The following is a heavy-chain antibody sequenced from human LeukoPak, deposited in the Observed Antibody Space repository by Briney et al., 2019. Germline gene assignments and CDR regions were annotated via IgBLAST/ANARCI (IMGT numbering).Heavy chain of an antibody. J-gene: IGHJ6*03. CDR3: AREGSSYYYYMDV. Sequence: SQTLSLTCTVSGGSISSGSYYWSWIRQPAGKGLEWIGHIYTTGSTNYNPSLRSRVTISVDTSKNQFSLKLSSVTAADTAVYYCAREGSSYYYYMDVWGEGTTVTVSS. V-gene: IGHV4-61*09. D-gene: IGHD1-26*01. CDR2: IYTTGST. CDR1: GGSISSGSYY.